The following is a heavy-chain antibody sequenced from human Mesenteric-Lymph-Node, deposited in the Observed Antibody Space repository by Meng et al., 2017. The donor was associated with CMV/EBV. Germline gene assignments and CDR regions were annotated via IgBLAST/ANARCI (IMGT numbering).Heavy chain of an antibody. V-gene: IGHV1-18*01. Sequence: ASVKVSCKASGYTFTSYGISWVRQAPGQGLEWMGWISAYNGNTNYAQKLQGRVTMTRDTSISTAYMELSRLRSDDTAVYYCAIVVVPASTHFYYYGMDVWGQGTTVTVSS. CDR1: GYTFTSYG. CDR3: AIVVVPASTHFYYYGMDV. D-gene: IGHD2-2*01. J-gene: IGHJ6*02. CDR2: ISAYNGNT.